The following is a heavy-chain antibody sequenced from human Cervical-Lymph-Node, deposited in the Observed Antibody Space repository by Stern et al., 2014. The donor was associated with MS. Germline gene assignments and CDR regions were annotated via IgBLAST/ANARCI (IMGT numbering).Heavy chain of an antibody. CDR1: GYTLTDYY. V-gene: IGHV1-2*02. CDR3: ARGGSVTIFGVPGTGEC. Sequence: MQLVQSGAEVKEPGASVKVSCRTSGYTLTDYYIHWVRQAPGQGLEWMGKINPNSGGANSARKFQGRVTMTRDTDPDDDYMEVSSLSSDDTAVYYCARGGSVTIFGVPGTGECWGQGTLVTVSS. D-gene: IGHD3-3*01. CDR2: INPNSGGA. J-gene: IGHJ4*02.